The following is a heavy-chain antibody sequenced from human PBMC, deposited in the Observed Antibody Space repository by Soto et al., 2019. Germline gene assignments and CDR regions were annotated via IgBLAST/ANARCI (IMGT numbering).Heavy chain of an antibody. Sequence: EVQLLESGGGLVQPGGSLRLSCAASGFTFSSYAMSWVRQAPGKGLEWVSAFSGSGGNTYYADSVKGRFTISRDNSKNTLYLQMNSLRAEDTAVYCCAKGAIYDWNRVLNDWGQGTLVTVSS. CDR2: FSGSGGNT. CDR3: AKGAIYDWNRVLND. CDR1: GFTFSSYA. V-gene: IGHV3-23*01. J-gene: IGHJ4*02. D-gene: IGHD1-20*01.